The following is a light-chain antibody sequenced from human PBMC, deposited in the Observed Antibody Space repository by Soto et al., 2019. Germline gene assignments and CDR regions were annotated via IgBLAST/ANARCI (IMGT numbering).Light chain of an antibody. Sequence: QSVLTQPASVSGCPGQSITISCTGTSSDVGGYNYVSWYQQHPGKAPKLMIYEVSNRPSGVSNRFSGSKSDNTASLTISGLQAEDEADYYCNSSTTSSTLVFGGGTKRTVL. J-gene: IGLJ2*01. CDR3: NSSTTSSTLV. CDR1: SSDVGGYNY. CDR2: EVS. V-gene: IGLV2-14*01.